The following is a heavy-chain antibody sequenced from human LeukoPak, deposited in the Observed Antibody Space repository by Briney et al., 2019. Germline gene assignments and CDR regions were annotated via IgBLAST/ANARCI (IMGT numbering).Heavy chain of an antibody. J-gene: IGHJ3*02. D-gene: IGHD3-16*01. CDR3: ARDQLGDDAFDI. V-gene: IGHV4-61*02. CDR2: IYTSGST. Sequence: SQTLSLTCTVSGGSISSGSYSWSWIRQPAGRGLEWIGRIYTSGSTNYNPSLKSRVTISVDTSKNQFSLKLSSVTAADTAVYYCARDQLGDDAFDIWGQGTMVTVSS. CDR1: GGSISSGSYS.